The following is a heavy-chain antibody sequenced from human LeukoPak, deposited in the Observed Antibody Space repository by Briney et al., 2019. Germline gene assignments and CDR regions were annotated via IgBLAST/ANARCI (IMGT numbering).Heavy chain of an antibody. CDR1: GFIFSSYS. CDR2: ISSKGSYI. CDR3: VKDQDYSNAVGHFDY. J-gene: IGHJ4*02. Sequence: PGGSLRLSCAASGFIFSSYSMSWVRQAPGKGLEWVASISSKGSYIYYGDSVKGRFTISRDNTKNSLYLQMNSLRAEDTAVYYCVKDQDYSNAVGHFDYWGQGTLVTASS. V-gene: IGHV3-21*06. D-gene: IGHD4-11*01.